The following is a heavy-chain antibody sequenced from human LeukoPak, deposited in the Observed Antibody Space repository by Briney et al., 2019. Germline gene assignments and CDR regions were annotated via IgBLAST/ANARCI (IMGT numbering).Heavy chain of an antibody. CDR3: ARDTSYYYDSSGYPIYYFDY. CDR2: SYYSGST. CDR1: GGSISSGGYY. J-gene: IGHJ4*02. V-gene: IGHV4-31*03. Sequence: SSETLSLTCTVSGGSISSGGYYWSWIRQHPGKGLEWIGYSYYSGSTYYNPSLKSRVTISVDTSKNQFSLKLSSVTAADTAVYYCARDTSYYYDSSGYPIYYFDYWGQGTLVTVSS. D-gene: IGHD3-22*01.